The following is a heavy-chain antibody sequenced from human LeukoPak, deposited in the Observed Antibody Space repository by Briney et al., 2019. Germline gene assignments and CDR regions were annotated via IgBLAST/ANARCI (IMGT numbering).Heavy chain of an antibody. CDR1: VYTLRIFA. CDR3: AKDRGGEVATGY. CDR2: IIGSGGTI. V-gene: IGHV3-23*01. J-gene: IGHJ4*02. Sequence: GGSLRLSCAPSVYTLRIFATSCGPVALGRGPGWVSAIIGSGGTIYYAVSVKGRLAISRDNSKNTLYLQMNSLRAEDTAIYYCAKDRGGEVATGYGGEGSLVIV. D-gene: IGHD4-17*01.